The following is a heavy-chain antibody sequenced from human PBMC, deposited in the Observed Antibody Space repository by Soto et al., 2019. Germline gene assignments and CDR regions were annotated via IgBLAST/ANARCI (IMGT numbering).Heavy chain of an antibody. CDR1: GYTFTSYT. CDR3: ARGLMGCSSSSCYLYYYYYGMDV. J-gene: IGHJ6*02. D-gene: IGHD2-2*01. CDR2: INAGNDNT. Sequence: ASVKVSCKASGYTFTSYTMHWVRQAPGQRHERIGWINAGNDNTKYSQTYQGRVTITRDTSASTVYMELCSLRSEDTAVYYCARGLMGCSSSSCYLYYYYYGMDVWGQGTTVTVSS. V-gene: IGHV1-3*01.